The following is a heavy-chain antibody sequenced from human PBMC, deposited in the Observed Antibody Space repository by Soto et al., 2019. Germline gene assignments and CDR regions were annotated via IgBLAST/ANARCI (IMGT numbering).Heavy chain of an antibody. Sequence: EVQLVESGGGLVQPGGSLRLSCAASGFTFSSYWMHWVRQAPGKGLVWVSRINSDGSSTSYADSVKGRFTISRDNGKKRLYLHMNSLSAEDTAVYYCARDRGWFGEVPFDYWGQGPLVTVSS. J-gene: IGHJ4*02. CDR1: GFTFSSYW. D-gene: IGHD3-10*01. V-gene: IGHV3-74*01. CDR3: ARDRGWFGEVPFDY. CDR2: INSDGSST.